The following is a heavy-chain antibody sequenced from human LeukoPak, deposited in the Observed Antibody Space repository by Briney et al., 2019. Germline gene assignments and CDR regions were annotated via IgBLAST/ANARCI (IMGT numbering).Heavy chain of an antibody. CDR1: GFTFSNYY. CDR3: ARVRIRLAAGGGAADY. V-gene: IGHV3-11*01. Sequence: GGSLRLSCAASGFTFSNYYMSWIRQAPGKGLEWVSYSSSTGSTIYYADSVKGRFTISRDNAKNSLYLQMNSLRAEDTAVYYCARVRIRLAAGGGAADYWGQGTLVTVSS. J-gene: IGHJ4*02. D-gene: IGHD6-13*01. CDR2: SSSTGSTI.